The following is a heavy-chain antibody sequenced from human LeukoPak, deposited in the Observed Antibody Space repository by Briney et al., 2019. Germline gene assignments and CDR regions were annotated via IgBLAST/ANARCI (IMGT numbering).Heavy chain of an antibody. CDR1: GGSINNYD. V-gene: IGHV4-59*08. D-gene: IGHD6-25*01. CDR2: AFYTGTT. Sequence: SETLSLTCTVSGGSINNYDWSWIRQPPGKGLEWIGQAFYTGTTKYNPSLKSRVTISIDTSKNQFSLKVTSVTAADTAVYYCARLAKYSSGLDWGQGTLVTVSS. J-gene: IGHJ4*02. CDR3: ARLAKYSSGLD.